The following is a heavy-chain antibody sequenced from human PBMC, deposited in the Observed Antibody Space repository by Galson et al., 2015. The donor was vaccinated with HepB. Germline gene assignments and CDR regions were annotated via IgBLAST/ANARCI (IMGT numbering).Heavy chain of an antibody. CDR2: IKEDGSEK. CDR1: GFTFSRYW. J-gene: IGHJ3*01. Sequence: SLRLSCAVSGFTFSRYWMSWVRQAPGKGLEWVANIKEDGSEKYYADSVKGRFTISRDNAKSSLYLQMNSLRAEDTALYYCAKEGLDAFDVWGQGTLVTVSS. V-gene: IGHV3-7*03. CDR3: AKEGLDAFDV. D-gene: IGHD3-16*01.